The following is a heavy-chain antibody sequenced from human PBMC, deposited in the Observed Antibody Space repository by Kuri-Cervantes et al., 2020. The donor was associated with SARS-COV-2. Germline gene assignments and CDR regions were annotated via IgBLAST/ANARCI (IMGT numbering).Heavy chain of an antibody. J-gene: IGHJ4*02. CDR3: ARLGTYDSSGYGDY. V-gene: IGHV4-39*01. CDR1: GGSISSSSYY. Sequence: SETLSLTCTVSGGSISSSSYYWGWIRQPPGEGLEWIGSIYYSGSTYYNPSLKSRVTISVDTSKNQFSLKLSSVTAADTAVYYCARLGTYDSSGYGDYWGQGTLVTVSS. D-gene: IGHD3-22*01. CDR2: IYYSGST.